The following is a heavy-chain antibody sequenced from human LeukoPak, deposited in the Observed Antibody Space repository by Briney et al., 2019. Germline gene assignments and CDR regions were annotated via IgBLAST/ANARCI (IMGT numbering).Heavy chain of an antibody. CDR3: ARGLRSSTTWGAIDI. Sequence: PGGSLRLSCAASGFTVSSSYVNWVRQAPGKGLEWVSVIYSGGSAYYADSVKGRFTTSRDYSKNTLDLQMNSLRTEDTAVYYCARGLRSSTTWGAIDIWGQGTMVTVSS. CDR2: IYSGGSA. D-gene: IGHD2-2*01. CDR1: GFTVSSSY. J-gene: IGHJ3*02. V-gene: IGHV3-66*02.